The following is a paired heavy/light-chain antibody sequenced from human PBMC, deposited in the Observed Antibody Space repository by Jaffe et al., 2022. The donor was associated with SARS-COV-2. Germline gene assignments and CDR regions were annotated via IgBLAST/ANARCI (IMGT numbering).Light chain of an antibody. CDR3: QQYNSYWT. V-gene: IGKV1-5*03. CDR1: QSISSW. Sequence: DIQMTQSPSTLSASVGDRVTITCRASQSISSWLAWHQQKPGKAPKLLIYKASNLESGVPSRFSGSGSGTEFTLTISSLQPDDFATYYCQQYNSYWTFGQGTKVEIK. CDR2: KAS. J-gene: IGKJ1*01.
Heavy chain of an antibody. J-gene: IGHJ4*02. V-gene: IGHV4-59*02. CDR2: IDYSGST. CDR3: ARSRGYYYSIDY. CDR1: GGSVSSYY. D-gene: IGHD3-22*01. Sequence: QVQLQESGPGLVKPSETLSLTCTVSGGSVSSYYWSWIRQPPGKGLEWIGYIDYSGSTNSNPSLKSRVTISVDTSKNQFSLKLSSVTAADTAVYYCARSRGYYYSIDYWGQGTLVTVSS.